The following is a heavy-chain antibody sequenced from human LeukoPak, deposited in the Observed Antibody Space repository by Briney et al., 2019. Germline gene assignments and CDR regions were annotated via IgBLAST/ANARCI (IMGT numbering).Heavy chain of an antibody. CDR1: GFTFSSYG. J-gene: IGHJ6*03. CDR2: ISYDGSNK. CDR3: ARDSFDYVWRTYQAYYYYMDV. Sequence: GGSLRLSCAASGFTFSSYGMHWVRQAPGKGLEWVAVISYDGSNKYYADSVKGRFTISRDNSKNSLYLQMNSLRAEDTAVYYCARDSFDYVWRTYQAYYYYMDVWGKGTTVTVSS. D-gene: IGHD3-16*02. V-gene: IGHV3-30*03.